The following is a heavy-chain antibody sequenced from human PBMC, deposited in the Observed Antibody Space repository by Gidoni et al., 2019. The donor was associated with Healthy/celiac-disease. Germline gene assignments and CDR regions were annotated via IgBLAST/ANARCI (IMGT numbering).Heavy chain of an antibody. CDR2: IDPSDSYT. CDR3: ARQAKKRIAAAGSDFDY. CDR1: GYSFTSSW. V-gene: IGHV5-10-1*01. D-gene: IGHD6-13*01. Sequence: EVQLVQSGAEVKKPGESLRISCKGSGYSFTSSWISWVRQMPGKGLEWMGRIDPSDSYTNYSPSFQGHVTISADKSISTAYLQWSSLKASDTAMYYCARQAKKRIAAAGSDFDYWGQGTLVTVSS. J-gene: IGHJ4*02.